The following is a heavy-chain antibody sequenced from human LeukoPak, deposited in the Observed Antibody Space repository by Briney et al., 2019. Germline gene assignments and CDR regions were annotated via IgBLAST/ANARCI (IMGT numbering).Heavy chain of an antibody. CDR2: IYYSGST. J-gene: IGHJ4*02. V-gene: IGHV4-30-4*01. Sequence: SETLSLTCTVSGGSISSGDYYWSWIRQPPGKGLEWIGYIYYSGSTYYNPSLKSRVTISGDTSKNQFSLRLSSVTAADTAVYYCARGDVAARMRDWGQGTLVTVSS. CDR1: GGSISSGDYY. D-gene: IGHD6-6*01. CDR3: ARGDVAARMRD.